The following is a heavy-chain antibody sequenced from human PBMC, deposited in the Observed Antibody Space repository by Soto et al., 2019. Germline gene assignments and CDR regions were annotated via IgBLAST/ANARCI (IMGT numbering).Heavy chain of an antibody. Sequence: GSLRLSCVVSGFTFSSYWMHWVRQAPGKGLVWVSRIKFDESTTSYADSVKGRFTISRDNAKNTVYLQMNSLRAEDTGVYYCARGLRNYYGVDVWGQGTTVTVSS. CDR1: GFTFSSYW. CDR2: IKFDESTT. CDR3: ARGLRNYYGVDV. D-gene: IGHD5-12*01. V-gene: IGHV3-74*01. J-gene: IGHJ6*02.